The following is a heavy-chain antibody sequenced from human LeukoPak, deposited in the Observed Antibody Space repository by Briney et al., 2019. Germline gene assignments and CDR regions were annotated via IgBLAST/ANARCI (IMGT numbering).Heavy chain of an antibody. V-gene: IGHV3-23*01. J-gene: IGHJ4*02. CDR3: AKFPSLIAAAGYFDY. CDR2: ISGSGGST. Sequence: GGSLRLSCAASGFTFSSYAMSWVRQAPGKGLEWVAVISGSGGSTYYADYVKGRFTISRDNSKNTLYLQMNSLRAEDTAVYYCAKFPSLIAAAGYFDYWGQGTLVTVSS. CDR1: GFTFSSYA. D-gene: IGHD6-13*01.